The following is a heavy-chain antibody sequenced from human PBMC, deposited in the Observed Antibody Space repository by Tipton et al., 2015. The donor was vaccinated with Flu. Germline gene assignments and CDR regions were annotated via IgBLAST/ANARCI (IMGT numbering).Heavy chain of an antibody. CDR2: ISYDGSNK. J-gene: IGHJ4*02. Sequence: SLRLSCAASGFTFSSYAMHWVRQAPGKGLEWVAVISYDGSNKYYADSVKGRFTISRDNSKNTLYLQMNSLRAEDTAVYYCARGDYYDSSGPPHYWGQGTLVTVSS. D-gene: IGHD3-22*01. CDR3: ARGDYYDSSGPPHY. CDR1: GFTFSSYA. V-gene: IGHV3-30-3*01.